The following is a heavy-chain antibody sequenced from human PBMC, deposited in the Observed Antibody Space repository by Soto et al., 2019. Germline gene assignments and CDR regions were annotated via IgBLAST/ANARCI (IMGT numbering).Heavy chain of an antibody. CDR2: IYYSGST. CDR3: ARARIAVAGTGHIDY. J-gene: IGHJ4*02. CDR1: GVSISRSSYF. V-gene: IGHV4-39*01. Sequence: QLQLQESGPGLVKPSETLSLTCSVSGVSISRSSYFWGWIRQPPGKGLEWIGTIYYSGSTYYNPSLKSRVTISVDTSKNQFSLKLSSVTAADTAVYYCARARIAVAGTGHIDYWGQGTLVTVSS. D-gene: IGHD6-19*01.